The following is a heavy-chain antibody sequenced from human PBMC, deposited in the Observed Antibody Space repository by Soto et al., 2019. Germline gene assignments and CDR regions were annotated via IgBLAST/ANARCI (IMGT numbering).Heavy chain of an antibody. Sequence: QVQLVQSGAEVQKPGSSVKVSCKASGGTFSSYAISWVRQAPGQGLEWMGGIIPIFGTTNYARRFQGRVTITADKSTSTAYMELRSLRSEDTAVYYGARGTRSGSYYYYGLDVWGQGTTVTVSS. CDR1: GGTFSSYA. D-gene: IGHD1-26*01. V-gene: IGHV1-69*06. CDR2: IIPIFGTT. CDR3: ARGTRSGSYYYYGLDV. J-gene: IGHJ6*02.